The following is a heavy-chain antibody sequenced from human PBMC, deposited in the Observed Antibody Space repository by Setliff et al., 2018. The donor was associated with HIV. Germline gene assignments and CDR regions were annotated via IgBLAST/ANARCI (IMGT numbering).Heavy chain of an antibody. J-gene: IGHJ3*02. Sequence: NPSETLSLTCTVSGGSISSGSYYWSWIRQPAGKGLEWIGRIYTSGSTNYNPSLKSRVTISVDTSKNQFSLKLSSVTAADTAGDYCARVAVSRLLWFGELSPGAFDIWGQGTMVTVSS. CDR1: GGSISSGSYY. CDR3: ARVAVSRLLWFGELSPGAFDI. CDR2: IYTSGST. D-gene: IGHD3-10*01. V-gene: IGHV4-61*02.